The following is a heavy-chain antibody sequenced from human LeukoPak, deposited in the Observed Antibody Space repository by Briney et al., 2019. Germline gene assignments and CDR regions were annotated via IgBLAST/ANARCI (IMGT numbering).Heavy chain of an antibody. J-gene: IGHJ4*02. CDR2: INPSGGST. D-gene: IGHD4-17*01. Sequence: APVKVSCKASGYTFTSYYMHWVRQAPGQGLEWMGIINPSGGSTSYAQKFQGRVTMTRDTSTSTVYMELSSLRSEDTAVYYCARVNYGDFHFDYWGQGTLVTVSS. CDR1: GYTFTSYY. CDR3: ARVNYGDFHFDY. V-gene: IGHV1-46*01.